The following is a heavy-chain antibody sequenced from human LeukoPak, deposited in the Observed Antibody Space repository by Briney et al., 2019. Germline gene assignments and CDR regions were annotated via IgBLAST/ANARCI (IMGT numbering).Heavy chain of an antibody. J-gene: IGHJ4*02. CDR3: AKADTAMVDLDY. CDR2: ISWDGGST. V-gene: IGHV3-43*01. CDR1: GFTFDDYP. Sequence: PGGSLRLSCAAPGFTFDDYPMHWVRQAPGKCLEWVSLISWDGGSTYYADSVKGRFTISRDNSKNSLYLQMNSLRNEDTALYYCAKADTAMVDLDYWGQGTLVTVSS. D-gene: IGHD5-18*01.